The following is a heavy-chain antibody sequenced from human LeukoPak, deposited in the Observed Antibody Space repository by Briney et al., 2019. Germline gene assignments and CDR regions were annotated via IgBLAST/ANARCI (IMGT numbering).Heavy chain of an antibody. CDR3: ARRGIWDYSMDA. V-gene: IGHV3-21*01. Sequence: GGSLRLSCAASGFTFSKHSMNWVRLAPGKGLEWVSSISTGSSYIYYADSVKGRFTITRDNAKNSLYLQMNSLRAEDTAMYYCARRGIWDYSMDAWGQGTTVTVSS. CDR2: ISTGSSYI. D-gene: IGHD2/OR15-2a*01. CDR1: GFTFSKHS. J-gene: IGHJ6*02.